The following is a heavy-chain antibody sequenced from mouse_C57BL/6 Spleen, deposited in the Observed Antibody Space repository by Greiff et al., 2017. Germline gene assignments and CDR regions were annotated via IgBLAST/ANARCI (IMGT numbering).Heavy chain of an antibody. D-gene: IGHD4-1*01. J-gene: IGHJ3*01. CDR1: GYAFSSSW. CDR2: IYPGDGDT. Sequence: VKLVESGPELVKPGASVKISCKASGYAFSSSWMNWVKQRPGKGLEWIGRIYPGDGDTNYNGKFKGKATLTADKSSSTAYRQLRSLTSEDSAVYFCARDWGLFAYWGQGTLVTVSA. CDR3: ARDWGLFAY. V-gene: IGHV1-82*01.